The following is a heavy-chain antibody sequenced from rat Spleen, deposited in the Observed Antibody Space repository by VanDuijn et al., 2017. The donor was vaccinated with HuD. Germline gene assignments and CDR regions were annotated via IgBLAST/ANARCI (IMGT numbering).Heavy chain of an antibody. CDR1: GFTFSSYD. CDR3: ARGGGGYRPFDY. Sequence: EVQLVESGGGLVQPGRSLKLSCAASGFTFSSYDMAWVRQAPTKGLEWVASISTSGGSTYYRDSVKGRFTVSRDNAKSTLYLQMDSLRSEDTATYYCARGGGGYRPFDYWGQGVMVTVSS. CDR2: ISTSGGST. D-gene: IGHD1-11*01. V-gene: IGHV5-25*01. J-gene: IGHJ2*01.